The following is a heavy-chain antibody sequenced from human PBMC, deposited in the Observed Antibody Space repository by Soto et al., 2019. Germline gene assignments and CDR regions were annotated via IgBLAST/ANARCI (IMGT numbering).Heavy chain of an antibody. Sequence: GGSLRLSCAASGFTFSSHGMHWVRQAPGKGLEWVAVIWYDGSNKYYADSVKGRFTISRDNSKNTLYLQINSLRAEDTAVYYCAREQYYSGSGSSSGFDYWGQGTLVTVSS. CDR1: GFTFSSHG. D-gene: IGHD3-10*01. J-gene: IGHJ4*02. V-gene: IGHV3-33*01. CDR3: AREQYYSGSGSSSGFDY. CDR2: IWYDGSNK.